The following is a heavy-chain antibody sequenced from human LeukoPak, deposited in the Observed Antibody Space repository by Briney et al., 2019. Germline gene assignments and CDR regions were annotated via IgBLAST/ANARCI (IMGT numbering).Heavy chain of an antibody. V-gene: IGHV1-2*02. CDR3: ATWGIERGYSYGYPYYYYMDV. D-gene: IGHD5-18*01. J-gene: IGHJ6*03. CDR1: GYTFTGYY. Sequence: GASVKVSCKASGYTFTGYYMHWVRQAPGQGLEWMGWINPNSGGTNYAQKFQGRVTMTRDTSISTAYMELSRLRSDDTAVYYCATWGIERGYSYGYPYYYYMDVWGKGTTVTVSS. CDR2: INPNSGGT.